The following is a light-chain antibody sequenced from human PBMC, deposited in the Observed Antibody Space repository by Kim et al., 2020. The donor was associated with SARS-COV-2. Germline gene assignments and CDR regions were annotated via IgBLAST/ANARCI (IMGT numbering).Light chain of an antibody. CDR2: GKN. Sequence: LRETVRITCQGDSLRSYYASWYQQKPGQAPVLVIYGKNNRPSGIPDRFSGSSSGNTASLTIAGAQAEDEADYYCNSRDSSGNHWVFGGGTQLTVL. J-gene: IGLJ3*02. CDR1: SLRSYY. CDR3: NSRDSSGNHWV. V-gene: IGLV3-19*01.